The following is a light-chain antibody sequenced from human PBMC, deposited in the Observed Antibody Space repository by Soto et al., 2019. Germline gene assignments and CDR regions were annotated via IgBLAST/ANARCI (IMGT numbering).Light chain of an antibody. J-gene: IGLJ1*01. CDR1: SSDVGGYNY. CDR2: DVS. Sequence: QSVLTQPRSVSGSPGQSVTISCTGTSSDVGGYNYVSWYQQHPGKAPKLMIYDVSKRPSGVPDRFSGSKSGNTASLTISWLQAEDEADYYCCSYAGSYTYGFGTGTKLTVL. CDR3: CSYAGSYTYG. V-gene: IGLV2-11*01.